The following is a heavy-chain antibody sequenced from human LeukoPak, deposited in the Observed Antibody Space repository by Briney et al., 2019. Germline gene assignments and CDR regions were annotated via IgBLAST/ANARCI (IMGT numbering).Heavy chain of an antibody. CDR3: AKFSGDLWNGYPNHYFDY. Sequence: PGGSLRLSCAASGFTFNNYAMAWVRQAPGKGLQWVSSISGSTTGGSTYYADSVMGRFTISRDNSKNTLYLQMNSLRAEDTAVYYRAKFSGDLWNGYPNHYFDYWGQGTLVTVSS. J-gene: IGHJ4*02. CDR1: GFTFNNYA. CDR2: ISGSTTGGST. D-gene: IGHD3-3*01. V-gene: IGHV3-23*01.